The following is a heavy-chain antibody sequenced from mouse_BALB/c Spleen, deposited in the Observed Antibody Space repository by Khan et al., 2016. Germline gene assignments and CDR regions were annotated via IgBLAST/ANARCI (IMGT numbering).Heavy chain of an antibody. CDR1: GFNIKDTH. J-gene: IGHJ2*01. CDR3: SSSDDYGSLGYYFDY. V-gene: IGHV14-3*02. CDR2: IDPANDNT. D-gene: IGHD1-1*01. Sequence: VQLQQSGAELVKPGASVKLSCTASGFNIKDTHMHWVRQRPEQGLEWIGRIDPANDNTKYDPRFQGKATITTDTSSNTAYLQLSSLISEDTAVYDCSSSDDYGSLGYYFDYWGQGTTLTVSS.